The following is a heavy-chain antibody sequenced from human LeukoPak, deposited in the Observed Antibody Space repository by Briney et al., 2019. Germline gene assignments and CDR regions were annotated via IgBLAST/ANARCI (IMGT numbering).Heavy chain of an antibody. CDR1: GFNFSTYG. Sequence: PGGSLRLSCAASGFNFSTYGMRWARQAPGKGLEWVAVISYDGINKYYADSVKGRFTISRDNSKNMLYLQMSSLRAEDTAVYYCAKDHVTSSSWFPDYWGQGTLVTVSS. D-gene: IGHD6-13*01. V-gene: IGHV3-30*18. J-gene: IGHJ4*02. CDR2: ISYDGINK. CDR3: AKDHVTSSSWFPDY.